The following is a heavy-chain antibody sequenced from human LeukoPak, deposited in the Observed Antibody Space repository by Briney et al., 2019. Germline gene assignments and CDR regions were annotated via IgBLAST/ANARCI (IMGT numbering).Heavy chain of an antibody. V-gene: IGHV1-58*02. CDR2: IVVGSGNT. CDR3: ARDRPGRYCSTISCYSASPFDP. Sequence: ASVKVSCKASGFTFTSSAMQWVRQARGQRLEWIGWIVVGSGNTNYAQKFQERVTITRDMSTSTAYMELSSLRSEDTAVYYCARDRPGRYCSTISCYSASPFDPWGQGTLVTVSS. CDR1: GFTFTSSA. D-gene: IGHD2-2*02. J-gene: IGHJ5*02.